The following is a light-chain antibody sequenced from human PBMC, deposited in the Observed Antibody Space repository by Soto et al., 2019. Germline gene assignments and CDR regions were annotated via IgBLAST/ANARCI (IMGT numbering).Light chain of an antibody. Sequence: QSALTQPASVSGSPGQSITISCTGTSSDVGGYNYVSWYQQHPGKAPKLMIYDVSNRHSGVSNRFSGSKSGNTASLTISGLQAEDEADYYCSSYRASSTLDVFGTGTKLTVL. CDR2: DVS. CDR3: SSYRASSTLDV. V-gene: IGLV2-14*01. CDR1: SSDVGGYNY. J-gene: IGLJ1*01.